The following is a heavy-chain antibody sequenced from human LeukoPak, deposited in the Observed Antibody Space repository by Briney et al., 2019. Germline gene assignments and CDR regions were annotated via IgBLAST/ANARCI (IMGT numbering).Heavy chain of an antibody. CDR1: GYTFTSYD. J-gene: IGHJ4*02. CDR2: MNPNSGNT. D-gene: IGHD6-13*01. CDR3: GRGQAWDYSSSWYTY. Sequence: ASVKVSCKASGYTFTSYDINWVRQATGQGLEWMGWMNPNSGNTGYAQKFQGRVTMTRNTSTSTAYMEPSSLRSEDTAVYYCGRGQAWDYSSSWYTYWGQGTLVTVSS. V-gene: IGHV1-8*01.